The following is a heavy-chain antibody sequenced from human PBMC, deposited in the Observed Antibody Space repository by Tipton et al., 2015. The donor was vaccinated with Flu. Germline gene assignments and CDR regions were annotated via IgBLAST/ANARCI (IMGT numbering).Heavy chain of an antibody. CDR1: GDSIASDYF. V-gene: IGHV4-38-2*01. CDR3: ARRDYSNYVSVPKNWFDS. CDR2: VHREGST. Sequence: LRLSCSVSGDSIASDYFWAWVRQPPGKGLGWIGNVHREGSTFYSPSLRSRVTIAVDRSKNQFSLRLNSVTAADTAVYFCARRDYSNYVSVPKNWFDSWGRGILVTVSS. D-gene: IGHD4-11*01. J-gene: IGHJ5*01.